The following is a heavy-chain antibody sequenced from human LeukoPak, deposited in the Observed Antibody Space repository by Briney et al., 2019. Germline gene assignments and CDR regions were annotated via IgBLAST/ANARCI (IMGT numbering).Heavy chain of an antibody. J-gene: IGHJ4*02. V-gene: IGHV1-2*06. D-gene: IGHD1-26*01. CDR1: GYTFTDYY. CDR3: ARDYSGSYTH. Sequence: ASVKVSCKASGYTFTDYYIHWVRQAPGQGLEWMGLIHPNSGDTYYAQKFRGRVTMTRDTSITTAYMELDRLTSDDTAVYYYARDYSGSYTHWAQGTLVTISS. CDR2: IHPNSGDT.